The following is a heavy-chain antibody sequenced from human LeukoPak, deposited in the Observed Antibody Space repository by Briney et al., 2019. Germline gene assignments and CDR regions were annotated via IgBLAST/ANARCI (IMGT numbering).Heavy chain of an antibody. V-gene: IGHV3-23*01. CDR2: ISGSGANT. CDR3: ARVLKGESGALGVDV. D-gene: IGHD1-26*01. J-gene: IGHJ6*02. CDR1: GFTFSSYG. Sequence: PGASPRLSCAASGFTFSSYGMTWVRQAPGKGLEWVSSISGSGANTYYVGSVKGRFTISRDNSKSTVHLQMSSLRAEDTAVYHCARVLKGESGALGVDVWGQGTTVTVSS.